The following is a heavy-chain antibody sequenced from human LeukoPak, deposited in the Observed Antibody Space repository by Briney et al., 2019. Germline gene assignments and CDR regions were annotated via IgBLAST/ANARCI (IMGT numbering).Heavy chain of an antibody. CDR2: ISAYNGNT. Sequence: GASVKVSCKASGYTFTSYGISWVRQAPGQGLEWMGWISAYNGNTNYAQKLQGRVTMTTDTSTSTAYMELRSLRSDDTAVYYCASSPSIAAAGNYYLDYWGQGTPVTVSS. CDR3: ASSPSIAAAGNYYLDY. D-gene: IGHD6-13*01. J-gene: IGHJ4*02. V-gene: IGHV1-18*01. CDR1: GYTFTSYG.